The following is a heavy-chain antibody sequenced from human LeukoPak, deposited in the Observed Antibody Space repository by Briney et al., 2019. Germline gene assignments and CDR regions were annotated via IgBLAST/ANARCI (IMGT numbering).Heavy chain of an antibody. V-gene: IGHV3-73*01. D-gene: IGHD6-13*01. J-gene: IGHJ4*02. Sequence: GGALRLSCAASGFTFSGSAMHWVRQASGKGLEWLGRIRSKADSYTTAYAASVKGRFIVSRDDSKNTAYLQMNSLKTEDTAVYYCRAAADLNDYWGQGTLVTVSS. CDR2: IRSKADSYTT. CDR3: RAAADLNDY. CDR1: GFTFSGSA.